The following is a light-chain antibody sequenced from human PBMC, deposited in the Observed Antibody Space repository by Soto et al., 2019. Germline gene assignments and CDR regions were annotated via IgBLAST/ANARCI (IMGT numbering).Light chain of an antibody. CDR1: QGVRGW. J-gene: IGKJ4*01. CDR3: QQYNNSPLT. Sequence: DIKMTQSPSSLSASVGDRVTITCRASQGVRGWLAWYQQNPRKAPKSLIYAASTLQDGVPSRFSGNGSETDFTLTISSLQSEDIGTYYCQQYNNSPLTFGGGTKVDSK. CDR2: AAS. V-gene: IGKV1D-16*01.